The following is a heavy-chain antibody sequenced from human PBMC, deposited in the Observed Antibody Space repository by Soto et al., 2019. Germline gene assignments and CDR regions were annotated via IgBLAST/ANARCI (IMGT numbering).Heavy chain of an antibody. D-gene: IGHD4-17*01. Sequence: QVYLVQSGGELKKPGASVKVSCRASGNSFSSYVISWVRQAPGQGLEWMGWISASTGDTNYAQKCQGRVIMTADTSTGAAYVEVRGLTSEDTSVYYCSSRAVSGDYTAKMEVWGKGTTVTVSS. CDR3: SSRAVSGDYTAKMEV. CDR1: GNSFSSYV. V-gene: IGHV1-18*01. J-gene: IGHJ6*01. CDR2: ISASTGDT.